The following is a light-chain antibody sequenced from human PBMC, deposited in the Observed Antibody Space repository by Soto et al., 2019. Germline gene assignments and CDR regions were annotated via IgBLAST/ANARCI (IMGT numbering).Light chain of an antibody. J-gene: IGLJ2*01. Sequence: QSVLTQPPSVSGAPGQRVTISCTGSSSNIGAGCDVHWYQQLPGTAPKLLISGNSNRPSGVPDRFSGSKSGTSASLAITGLQAEDEADYYCQSYDSSLSGSRVFGGGTKLTVL. CDR2: GNS. V-gene: IGLV1-40*01. CDR3: QSYDSSLSGSRV. CDR1: SSNIGAGCD.